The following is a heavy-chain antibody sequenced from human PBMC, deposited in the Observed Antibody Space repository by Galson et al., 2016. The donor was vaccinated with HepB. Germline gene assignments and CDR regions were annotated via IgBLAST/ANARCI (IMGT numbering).Heavy chain of an antibody. CDR1: GDSIISMSYS. V-gene: IGHV4-61*02. D-gene: IGHD1-1*01. J-gene: IGHJ4*02. CDR3: AGVGRYSFALDY. Sequence: TLSLTCTVSGDSIISMSYSWTWIRQPAGKGLEWLGRFFSSGRTNYNSSLESRVAISVDTSKNQFSLRLNSVTAADTAVYYCAGVGRYSFALDYWGQGALVTVSS. CDR2: FFSSGRT.